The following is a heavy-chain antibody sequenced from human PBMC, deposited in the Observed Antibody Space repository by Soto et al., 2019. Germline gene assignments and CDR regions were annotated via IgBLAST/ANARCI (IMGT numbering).Heavy chain of an antibody. V-gene: IGHV4-31*02. Sequence: LSLTCFVSGGSFSSGGYYWSWIRQRPGKALEYIGYVYYNGNTFYNPSLKSRVIISVDTSQNQFSLKLTSVTAADTAVYYCARGHCNGGDCPNWFDPWGQGTQVTVSS. D-gene: IGHD2-21*02. CDR2: VYYNGNT. J-gene: IGHJ5*02. CDR3: ARGHCNGGDCPNWFDP. CDR1: GGSFSSGGYY.